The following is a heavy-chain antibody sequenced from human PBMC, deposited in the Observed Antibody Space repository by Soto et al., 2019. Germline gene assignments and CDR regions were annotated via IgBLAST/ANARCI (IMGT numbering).Heavy chain of an antibody. CDR1: GGSISSYY. V-gene: IGHV4-59*01. CDR3: ARDPGLTGTTDYFDY. Sequence: SETLSLTCTVSGGSISSYYWNWIRQPPGKGVEWIGYIYYSGRANYDPSLKSRVTISVDTSKNQFSLKLSSVTAADTAVYYCARDPGLTGTTDYFDYWGQGTLVTVSS. D-gene: IGHD1-7*01. CDR2: IYYSGRA. J-gene: IGHJ4*02.